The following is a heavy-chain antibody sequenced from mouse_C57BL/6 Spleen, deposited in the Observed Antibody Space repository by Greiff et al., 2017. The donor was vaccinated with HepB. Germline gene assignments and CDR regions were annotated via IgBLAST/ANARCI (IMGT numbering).Heavy chain of an antibody. Sequence: EVKLMESGGGLVKPGGSLKLSCAASGFTFSSYTMSWVRQTPEKRLEWVATISGGGGNTYYPDSVKGRFTISRDNAKNTLYLQMCSLRSEDTALYYCARNWGDFDYWGQGTTLTVSS. J-gene: IGHJ2*01. CDR1: GFTFSSYT. CDR2: ISGGGGNT. V-gene: IGHV5-9*01. D-gene: IGHD4-1*01. CDR3: ARNWGDFDY.